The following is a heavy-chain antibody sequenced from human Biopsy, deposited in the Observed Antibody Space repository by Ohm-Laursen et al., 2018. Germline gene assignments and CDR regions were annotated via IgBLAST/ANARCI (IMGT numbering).Heavy chain of an antibody. CDR1: GYSLTSYY. J-gene: IGHJ5*01. CDR2: INPSGGST. V-gene: IGHV1-46*01. D-gene: IGHD1-26*01. CDR3: AKGGHKAWLDS. Sequence: SVKVSCKASGYSLTSYYMHWVRQAPGQGLEWMGIINPSGGSTDYAQKFQGRVTMTRDTSTSTVYMELISLRSDDTAVYYCAKGGHKAWLDSWGQGALVTVSS.